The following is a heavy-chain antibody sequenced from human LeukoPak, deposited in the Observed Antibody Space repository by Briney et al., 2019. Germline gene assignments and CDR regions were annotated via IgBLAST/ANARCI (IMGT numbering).Heavy chain of an antibody. J-gene: IGHJ4*02. Sequence: GGSLRLSCAASGFTFSSYAMSWVRQAPGKGLEWVSAISGSGVGTYYADSVKGRFTISRDNSKNTLYLQMNSLRAEDTAVYYCAKGERLGSSSWHGCFDYWGQGTLVTVSS. CDR2: ISGSGVGT. D-gene: IGHD6-13*01. CDR1: GFTFSSYA. V-gene: IGHV3-23*01. CDR3: AKGERLGSSSWHGCFDY.